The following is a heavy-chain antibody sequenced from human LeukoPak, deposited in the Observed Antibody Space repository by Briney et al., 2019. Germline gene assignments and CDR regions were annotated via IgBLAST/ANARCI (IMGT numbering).Heavy chain of an antibody. CDR1: GFSVSTSY. CDR3: ARVSGGGHALAH. CDR2: IYTGAET. Sequence: GGSLRLSCAASGFSVSTSYMSWVRQAPGKGLEWVSIIYTGAETFHADSVKDRFTISRDDSDNMLFLQMKSLRAEDTAVYYCARVSGGGHALAHWGQGTLVTVSS. J-gene: IGHJ4*02. V-gene: IGHV3-66*01. D-gene: IGHD2-8*02.